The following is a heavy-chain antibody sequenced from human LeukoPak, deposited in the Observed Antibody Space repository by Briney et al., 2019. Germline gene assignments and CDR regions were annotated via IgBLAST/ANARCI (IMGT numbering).Heavy chain of an antibody. CDR3: ARDPPDTTMGGDWFDP. Sequence: ASVKVSCKASGDTFTGYYMHWVRQAPGQGLEWMGWINPNSGYTNYAQKFQGRVTMTRDTSICTAYLELSRLRSDDTALYYCARDPPDTTMGGDWFDPWGQGTLVTVSS. V-gene: IGHV1-2*02. CDR2: INPNSGYT. CDR1: GDTFTGYY. J-gene: IGHJ5*02. D-gene: IGHD5-18*01.